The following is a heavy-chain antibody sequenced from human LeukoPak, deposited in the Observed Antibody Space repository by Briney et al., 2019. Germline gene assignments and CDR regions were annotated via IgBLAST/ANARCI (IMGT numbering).Heavy chain of an antibody. V-gene: IGHV3-21*01. D-gene: IGHD5-18*01. CDR2: ISSSTGYI. J-gene: IGHJ4*02. Sequence: GGSLRLSCAASGLTFSYSSMNWVRQAPGKGLEWVSSISSSTGYIYYADSVKGRFTISRDNAKNSLYLQMNSLRAEDTAVYYCARGNTAMVRSYFDYWGLGTLVTVSS. CDR1: GLTFSYSS. CDR3: ARGNTAMVRSYFDY.